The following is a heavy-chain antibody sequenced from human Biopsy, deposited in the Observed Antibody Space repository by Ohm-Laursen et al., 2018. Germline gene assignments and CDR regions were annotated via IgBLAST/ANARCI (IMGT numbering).Heavy chain of an antibody. Sequence: GTLSLTCTVSGGSFTGHYWSWIRQPPGKGLEWIGHISYTGYTSYKSSLKSRVTISLDTSRKHFSLRLTSLAAADTAVYYCARGSNEYGGLYFPHWGQGTLVTVTS. V-gene: IGHV4-59*11. CDR3: ARGSNEYGGLYFPH. CDR2: ISYTGYT. CDR1: GGSFTGHY. D-gene: IGHD4-23*01. J-gene: IGHJ1*01.